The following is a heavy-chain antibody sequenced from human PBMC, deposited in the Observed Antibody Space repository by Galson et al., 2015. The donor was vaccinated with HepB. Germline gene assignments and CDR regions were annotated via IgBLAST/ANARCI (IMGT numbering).Heavy chain of an antibody. V-gene: IGHV3-48*01. CDR2: ISSSSSTI. CDR3: AKSQRGYYYYGMDV. D-gene: IGHD3-16*01. Sequence: SLRLSCAASGFTFSSYSMNWIRQAPGKGLEWVSYISSSSSTIYYADSVKGRFTISRDNSKNTLYLQMNSLRAEDTAVYYCAKSQRGYYYYGMDVWGQGTTVTVSS. CDR1: GFTFSSYS. J-gene: IGHJ6*02.